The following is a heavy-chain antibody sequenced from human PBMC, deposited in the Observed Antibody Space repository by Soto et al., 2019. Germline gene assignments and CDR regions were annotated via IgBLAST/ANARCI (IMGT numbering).Heavy chain of an antibody. CDR1: GFTFSDYY. D-gene: IGHD1-1*01. CDR3: ARDRAGWNDRFYYYGMDV. CDR2: ISSSGSTI. Sequence: GGSLRLSCAASGFTFSDYYMSWIRQAPGKGLEWVSYISSSGSTIYYADSVKGRFTISRGNAKNSLYLQMNSLRAEDTAVYYCARDRAGWNDRFYYYGMDVWGQGTTVTVSS. J-gene: IGHJ6*02. V-gene: IGHV3-11*01.